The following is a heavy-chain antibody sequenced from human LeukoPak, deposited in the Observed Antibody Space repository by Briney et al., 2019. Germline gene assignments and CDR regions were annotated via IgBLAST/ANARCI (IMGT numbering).Heavy chain of an antibody. CDR3: ARGSVDSSSSPFDY. CDR1: GFIVSSNY. D-gene: IGHD6-6*01. CDR2: IYSGGST. J-gene: IGHJ4*02. V-gene: IGHV3-66*01. Sequence: GGSLRLSCAASGFIVSSNYMSWVRQAPGKGLEWVSVIYSGGSTYYADSVKGRFVISRDNSKNTLYLQMNSLRTEDTAVYYCARGSVDSSSSPFDYWGQGTLVTVSS.